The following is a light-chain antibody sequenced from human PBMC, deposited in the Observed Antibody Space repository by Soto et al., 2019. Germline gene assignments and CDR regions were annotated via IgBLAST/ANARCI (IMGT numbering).Light chain of an antibody. J-gene: IGKJ4*01. CDR3: QQYGSTPLT. Sequence: EIVMTQSPATLSVSPGESYTLSSRASQSVSSSYLAWYQQNPGRAPRLLIYGASSRATGIPDSFSGSGPGTDFSLTISRLQPEEFAVYYCQQYGSTPLTFGGGTKVDIK. V-gene: IGKV3-20*01. CDR2: GAS. CDR1: QSVSSSY.